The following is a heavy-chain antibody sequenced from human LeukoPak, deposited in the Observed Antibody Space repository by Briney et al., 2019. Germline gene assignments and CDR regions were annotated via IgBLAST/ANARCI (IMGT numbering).Heavy chain of an antibody. V-gene: IGHV1-69*06. J-gene: IGHJ4*02. CDR1: GGTFSSYA. D-gene: IGHD6-6*01. CDR2: IIPIFGTA. Sequence: SVKVSCKASGGTFSSYAISWVRQAPGQGLEWMGGIIPIFGTANYAQKFQGRVTITADKSTSTAYMELSSLRSEDTAVYYCARGMGYSSSSDFDYWGQGTLVTVSS. CDR3: ARGMGYSSSSDFDY.